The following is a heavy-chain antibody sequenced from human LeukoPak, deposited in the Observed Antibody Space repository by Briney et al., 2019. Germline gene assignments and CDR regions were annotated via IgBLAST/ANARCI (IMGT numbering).Heavy chain of an antibody. CDR3: ARVNAALDY. CDR2: INPNNGGT. CDR1: GYTFTSYD. V-gene: IGHV1-2*02. J-gene: IGHJ4*02. Sequence: ASVKVSCKASGYTFTSYDINWVRQATGQGLEWMGWINPNNGGTDYAQKFQGRVTMTRDTSISTAYMDLSRLTSDDTAVYYCARVNAALDYWGQGTLVTVSS. D-gene: IGHD6-6*01.